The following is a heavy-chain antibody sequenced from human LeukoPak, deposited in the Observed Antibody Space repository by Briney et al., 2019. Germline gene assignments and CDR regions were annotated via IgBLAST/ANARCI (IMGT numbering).Heavy chain of an antibody. V-gene: IGHV4-59*01. CDR2: IYYSGST. CDR3: ASLDSGSYSGRGAFDI. D-gene: IGHD1-26*01. J-gene: IGHJ3*02. Sequence: SETLSLTCTVSGGSIISNYWSWIRQPPGKGLEWIGYIYYSGSTDYNPSLKSRVTISVDTSKNQFSLKLSSVTAADTAVYCCASLDSGSYSGRGAFDIWGQGTMVTVSS. CDR1: GGSIISNY.